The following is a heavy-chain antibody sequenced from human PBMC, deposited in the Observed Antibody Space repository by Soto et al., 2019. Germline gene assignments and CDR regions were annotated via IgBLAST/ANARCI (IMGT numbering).Heavy chain of an antibody. D-gene: IGHD2-15*01. Sequence: GGSLILSCASSGFTFDDYAMHWVRQAPGKGLEWVSGISWNSGSIGYADSVKGRFTISRDNAKNSLYLQMNSLRAEDTALYYCAKDINQVAAIPYYYYGMDVWGKGTTVTVSS. CDR2: ISWNSGSI. CDR1: GFTFDDYA. J-gene: IGHJ6*04. CDR3: AKDINQVAAIPYYYYGMDV. V-gene: IGHV3-9*01.